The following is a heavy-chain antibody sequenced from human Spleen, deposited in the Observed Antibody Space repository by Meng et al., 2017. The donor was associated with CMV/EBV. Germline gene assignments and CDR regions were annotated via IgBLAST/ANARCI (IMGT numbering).Heavy chain of an antibody. V-gene: IGHV1-2*02. Sequence: QVQLVPSGAELRKPGASVKVSCKASGDTFTDYYMHWVRQAPGQGLEWMGCINPNSGDTNYAQKFQGRVTMTRDTSISTAYMELSRLRSDDTAVYYCTRDDNWFDPWGQGTLVTVSS. CDR3: TRDDNWFDP. J-gene: IGHJ5*02. CDR1: GDTFTDYY. CDR2: INPNSGDT.